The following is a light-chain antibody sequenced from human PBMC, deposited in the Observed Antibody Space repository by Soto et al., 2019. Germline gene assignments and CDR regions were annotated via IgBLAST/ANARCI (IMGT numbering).Light chain of an antibody. J-gene: IGLJ1*01. Sequence: QSVLPQPPSASGSPGQSVTISCTGTSSDVGGYNYVSWYQQHPGQAPKLMIYEVYKRPSGVPDRFSGSKSGNTASLTVSGPQAENGVDYSANSYEGRKFFFGPGTRVTAL. V-gene: IGLV2-8*01. CDR3: NSYEGRKFF. CDR1: SSDVGGYNY. CDR2: EVY.